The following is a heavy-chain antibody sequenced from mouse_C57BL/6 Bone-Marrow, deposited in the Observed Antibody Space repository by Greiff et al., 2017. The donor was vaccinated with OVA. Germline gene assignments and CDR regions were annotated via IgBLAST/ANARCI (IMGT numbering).Heavy chain of an antibody. Sequence: VQLQESGAELARPGASVKLSCKASGYTFTSYGISWVKQRTGQGLEWIGEIYPRSGNTYYNEKFKGKATLTADKSSSTAYMELRSLTSEDSAVYFCARQRLLFYAMDYWGQGTSVTVSS. CDR1: GYTFTSYG. CDR2: IYPRSGNT. D-gene: IGHD1-1*01. CDR3: ARQRLLFYAMDY. V-gene: IGHV1-81*01. J-gene: IGHJ4*01.